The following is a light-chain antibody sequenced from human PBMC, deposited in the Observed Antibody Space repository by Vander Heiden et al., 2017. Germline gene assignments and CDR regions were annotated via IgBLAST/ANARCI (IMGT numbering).Light chain of an antibody. CDR2: DAS. CDR3: QQYNSYSHT. CDR1: QSISSW. Sequence: LPMTQSPSTLSASVGDRVTITCRASQSISSWLAWYQQKPGKAPKLLIYDASSLESGVPSRFSGSGSGTEFTLTISSLQPDDFATYYCQQYNSYSHTFGQGTKLEIK. V-gene: IGKV1-5*01. J-gene: IGKJ2*01.